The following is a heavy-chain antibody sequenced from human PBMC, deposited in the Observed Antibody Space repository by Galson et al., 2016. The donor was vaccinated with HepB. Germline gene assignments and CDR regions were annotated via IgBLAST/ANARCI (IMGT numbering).Heavy chain of an antibody. J-gene: IGHJ3*02. CDR1: GFTFNGYW. V-gene: IGHV3-7*03. CDR2: IKKDGSEK. Sequence: SLRLSCAASGFTFNGYWMSWVRQAPGKGLEWVANIKKDGSEKYYVDSVKGRVTISRDNAKNSLFLQMNSLRAEDTAVYYCARSTFGWYASFDIWGQGTVVIVSS. CDR3: ARSTFGWYASFDI. D-gene: IGHD6-19*01.